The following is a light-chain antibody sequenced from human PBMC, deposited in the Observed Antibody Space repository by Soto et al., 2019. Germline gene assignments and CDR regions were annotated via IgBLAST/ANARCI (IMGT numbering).Light chain of an antibody. Sequence: QSALTQPASVSGSPGQSITISCTGTSSDTAGYNYVSWYQQHPGKAPKLMIYEVSNRPSGVSNRFSGSQSGNTASLTISGLQAEDEANYYCSSYTTSNTPLYAFGTGTKSPS. CDR3: SSYTTSNTPLYA. J-gene: IGLJ1*01. V-gene: IGLV2-14*01. CDR1: SSDTAGYNY. CDR2: EVS.